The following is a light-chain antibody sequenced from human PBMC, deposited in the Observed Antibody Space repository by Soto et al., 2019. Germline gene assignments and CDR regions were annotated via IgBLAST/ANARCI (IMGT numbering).Light chain of an antibody. V-gene: IGKV1D-12*01. J-gene: IGKJ3*01. CDR3: QQANTFPLT. CDR2: AVS. Sequence: DIQMTQSPSSVSASVGDRVTITCRASQGIHNWLAWYQQKPGKAPKLLISAVSSLQSGVPSRFSGSGFGTDFTLTISSLQPEDFATYXXQQANTFPLTFGPGTKVDIK. CDR1: QGIHNW.